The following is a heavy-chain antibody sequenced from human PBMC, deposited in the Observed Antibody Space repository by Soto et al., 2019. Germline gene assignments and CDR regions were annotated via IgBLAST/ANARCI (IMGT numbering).Heavy chain of an antibody. CDR2: ISAYNGNT. V-gene: IGHV1-18*01. Sequence: ASVKVSCKASGYTFTSYGISWVRQAPGQGLEWMGWISAYNGNTNYAQKLQDRVTMTTDTSTSTAYMELRSLRSDDTAVYYCARVVPAAILKPETWFDPWGQGTLVTVSS. CDR1: GYTFTSYG. D-gene: IGHD2-2*01. J-gene: IGHJ5*02. CDR3: ARVVPAAILKPETWFDP.